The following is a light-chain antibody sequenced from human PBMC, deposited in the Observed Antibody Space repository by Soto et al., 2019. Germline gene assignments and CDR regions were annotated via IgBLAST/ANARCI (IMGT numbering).Light chain of an antibody. CDR3: QQYNNWPRT. J-gene: IGKJ1*01. CDR2: GAS. CDR1: HSVSST. V-gene: IGKV3-15*01. Sequence: EIVMTQSPATLSVSPGEGATLSCRASHSVSSTLAWYQQKPGQAPRLLIHGASTRATGFPARFSGSGSGTEFTLTISSLQSEDVAVYYCQQYNNWPRTFGQGTKVEIK.